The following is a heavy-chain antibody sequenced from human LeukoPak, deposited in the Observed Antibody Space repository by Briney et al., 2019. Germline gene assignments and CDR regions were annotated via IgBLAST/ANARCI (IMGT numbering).Heavy chain of an antibody. CDR1: GFTFSSYA. CDR3: AKRPPYGSGSYV. V-gene: IGHV3-23*01. D-gene: IGHD3-10*01. J-gene: IGHJ6*02. Sequence: GGSLRLSCAASGFTFSSYAMSWVRQAPGKGREWVSAISGSVGSTYYADSVKGRFTISRDNSKNTLYLQMNSLRAEDTAVYYCAKRPPYGSGSYVWGQGTTVTVSS. CDR2: ISGSVGST.